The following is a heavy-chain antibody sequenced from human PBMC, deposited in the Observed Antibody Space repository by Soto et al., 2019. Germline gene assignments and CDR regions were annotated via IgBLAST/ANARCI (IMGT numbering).Heavy chain of an antibody. D-gene: IGHD3-3*01. CDR1: GFSLTTSGVG. V-gene: IGHV2-5*02. CDR2: IYWDDDK. J-gene: IGHJ4*02. Sequence: QITLNESGPTQVKPRQTLTLTCTFSGFSLTTSGVGVGWIRQSPGKAPEWLALIYWDDDKRYSPSLKIRLTIPKDTSKNQVVLTMADLDPADTATYYCAHRVLRTVFGLVTTTAIYFDFWGQGTPVAVSS. CDR3: AHRVLRTVFGLVTTTAIYFDF.